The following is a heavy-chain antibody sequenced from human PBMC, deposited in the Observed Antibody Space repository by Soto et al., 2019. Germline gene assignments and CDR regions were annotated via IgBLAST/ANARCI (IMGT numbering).Heavy chain of an antibody. J-gene: IGHJ4*02. CDR2: MNPNSGNT. V-gene: IGHV1-8*01. CDR3: ARGLTRSGSWYLHY. Sequence: QVQLVQSGAEVKKPGASVKVSCKASGYTFTSYDINWVRQATGQGLEWMGWMNPNSGNTGYAQKFQGRVTMTRNTAMSRAYMEVSGLRSEDTAVYYCARGLTRSGSWYLHYGGQGTLVTVSA. CDR1: GYTFTSYD. D-gene: IGHD6-13*01.